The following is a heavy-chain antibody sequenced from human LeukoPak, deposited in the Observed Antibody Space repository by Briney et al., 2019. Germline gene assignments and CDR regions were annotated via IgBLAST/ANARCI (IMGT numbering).Heavy chain of an antibody. CDR1: GFTFRDSW. J-gene: IGHJ4*02. Sequence: GGSLRLPCAASGFTFRDSWMHWVRQAPGKGLEWVSYISSSGSTIYYADSVKGRFTISRDNAKNSLYLQMNSLRAEDTAVYYCARIPFDDYGDYAQWGQGTLVTVSS. D-gene: IGHD4-17*01. CDR2: ISSSGSTI. CDR3: ARIPFDDYGDYAQ. V-gene: IGHV3-11*01.